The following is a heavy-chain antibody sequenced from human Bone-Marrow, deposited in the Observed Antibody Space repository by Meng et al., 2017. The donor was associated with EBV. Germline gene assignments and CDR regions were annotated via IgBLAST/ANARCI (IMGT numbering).Heavy chain of an antibody. CDR1: GYPFIVSY. CDR3: AVLLSTPLAFDS. V-gene: IGHV1-2*06. D-gene: IGHD5/OR15-5a*01. Sequence: QGQLVQSGAEVRKPGASVKVSCETSGYPFIVSYIHWVRQAPGQGLEWMGRVNPTTGDSNYAQHFQGRVTMTRDKSINTASMELASLTPDDTAMYYCAVLLSTPLAFDSWGQGTLVTVSS. CDR2: VNPTTGDS. J-gene: IGHJ4*02.